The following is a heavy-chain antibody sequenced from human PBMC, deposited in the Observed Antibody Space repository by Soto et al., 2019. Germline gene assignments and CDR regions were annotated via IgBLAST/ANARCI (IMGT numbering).Heavy chain of an antibody. CDR1: GFTFSNYA. J-gene: IGHJ6*02. CDR3: ARAGCDGGTCYTLVGLRYGMDV. D-gene: IGHD2-15*01. V-gene: IGHV3-30-3*01. CDR2: ISYDGNNK. Sequence: QVQLVESGGGVVQPGRSLRLSCAASGFTFSNYAMYWVRQAPGKGLEWVAVISYDGNNKYYADSVKGRFTISRDNSKNTRELQMNSLRAEDTAVYYCARAGCDGGTCYTLVGLRYGMDVWGQGTTVTVSS.